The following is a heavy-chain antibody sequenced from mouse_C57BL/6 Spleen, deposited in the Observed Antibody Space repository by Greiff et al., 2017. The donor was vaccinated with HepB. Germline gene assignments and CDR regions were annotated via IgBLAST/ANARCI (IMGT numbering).Heavy chain of an antibody. D-gene: IGHD1-1*01. CDR2: INPSNGGT. V-gene: IGHV1-53*01. J-gene: IGHJ1*03. CDR1: GYTFTSYW. Sequence: QVQLKQPGTELVKPGASVKLSCKASGYTFTSYWMHWVKQRPGQGLEWIGNINPSNGGTNYNEKFKSKATLTVDKSSSTAYMQLSSLTSEDSAVYYCASSNYYGSSYWYFDVWGTGTTVTVSS. CDR3: ASSNYYGSSYWYFDV.